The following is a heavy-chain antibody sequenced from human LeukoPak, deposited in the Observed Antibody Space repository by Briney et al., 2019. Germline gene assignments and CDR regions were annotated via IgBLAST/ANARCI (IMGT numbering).Heavy chain of an antibody. CDR2: INPNSGGT. CDR3: ARGDYSSSWYGNNWFDP. D-gene: IGHD6-13*01. V-gene: IGHV1-2*02. CDR1: GYTFTGYY. Sequence: ASVKVSCKASGYTFTGYYMHWVRQAPGQGLEWLGWINPNSGGTNYAQKFQGRVTMTRDTSISTAYMELSRLRSDDTAVYYCARGDYSSSWYGNNWFDPWGQGTLVTVSS. J-gene: IGHJ5*02.